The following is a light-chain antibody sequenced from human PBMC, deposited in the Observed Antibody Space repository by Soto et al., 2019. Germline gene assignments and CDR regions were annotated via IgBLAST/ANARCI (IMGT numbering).Light chain of an antibody. J-gene: IGLJ3*02. CDR1: SSNIGAGYD. V-gene: IGLV1-40*01. Sequence: QSVLTQPPSVSGAPGQRVTISCTGNSSNIGAGYDVHWYQQLPGKAPKLLIFGNSHRPSGVPDRFFGSKSANTASLTVSGLQAEDEADYYCMCYAGGNNWVFGGGTKLTVL. CDR3: MCYAGGNNWV. CDR2: GNS.